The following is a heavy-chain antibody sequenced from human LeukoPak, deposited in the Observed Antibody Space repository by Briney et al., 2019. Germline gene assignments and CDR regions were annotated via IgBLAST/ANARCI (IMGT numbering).Heavy chain of an antibody. CDR2: IIPIFGTA. J-gene: IGHJ4*02. D-gene: IGHD3-10*01. Sequence: SVKVSCKASGGTFSSYAISWVPQAPGQGLEWMGGIIPIFGTANYAQKFQGRVTITADESTSTAYMELSSLRSEDTAVYYCASPLGANYYGSGSYYTLDYWGQGTLVTVSS. V-gene: IGHV1-69*13. CDR1: GGTFSSYA. CDR3: ASPLGANYYGSGSYYTLDY.